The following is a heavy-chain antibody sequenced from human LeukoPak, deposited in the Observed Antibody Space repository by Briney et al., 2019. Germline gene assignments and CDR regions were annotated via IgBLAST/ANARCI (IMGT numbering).Heavy chain of an antibody. Sequence: GESLKISCKGSGYSFTSYWIGWVRQMPGKGLEWMGMIYPGDSDTRYSPSFQGQVTISADKSISTACLQWSSLKASDTAMYYCARRHYYDSSGLDYWGQGTLVTVSS. CDR3: ARRHYYDSSGLDY. D-gene: IGHD3-22*01. CDR2: IYPGDSDT. CDR1: GYSFTSYW. V-gene: IGHV5-51*01. J-gene: IGHJ4*02.